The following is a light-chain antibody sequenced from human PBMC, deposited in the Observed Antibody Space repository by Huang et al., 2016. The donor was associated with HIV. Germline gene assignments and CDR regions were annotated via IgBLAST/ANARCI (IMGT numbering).Light chain of an antibody. CDR2: DAS. V-gene: IGKV3-11*01. J-gene: IGKJ4*01. CDR1: QNINTY. CDR3: QQRSSWPLT. Sequence: EIVLTQSPVTLSMSPGQRATLSCRASQNINTYLAWYQQKPGQAPRLLIYDASNRATGIPDRVSGSGSRTDFTRTISSLEPDDFVVYFCQQRSSWPLTFGGGTTIEIK.